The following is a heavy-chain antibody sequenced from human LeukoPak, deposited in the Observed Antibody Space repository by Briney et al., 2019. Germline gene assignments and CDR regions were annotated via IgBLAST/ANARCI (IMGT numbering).Heavy chain of an antibody. J-gene: IGHJ4*02. Sequence: PSETLSLTCTVSGGPISSSAYYWGCIRQPPGKGLEWIGSIFYPGSTYYKPSLKSRVTISVDTSKNQFSLKLSSVTAADTAVYYCARNIDDWGQGTLVTVSS. V-gene: IGHV4-39*01. CDR3: ARNIDD. D-gene: IGHD1/OR15-1a*01. CDR2: IFYPGST. CDR1: GGPISSSAYY.